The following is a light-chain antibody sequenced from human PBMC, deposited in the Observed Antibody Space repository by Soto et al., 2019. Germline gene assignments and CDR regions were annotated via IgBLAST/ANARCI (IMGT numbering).Light chain of an antibody. V-gene: IGLV2-11*01. Sequence: QSALTQPRSVSGSPGQSVTISCTGTTSDVGGYKYVSWYQQHPGKAPKLMIYDVSKRPSAVPDRFSGSKSGNTASLTIAGLQTEYEADYYCCSYAGSYTVVFGGGTKLTVL. CDR2: DVS. J-gene: IGLJ2*01. CDR1: TSDVGGYKY. CDR3: CSYAGSYTVV.